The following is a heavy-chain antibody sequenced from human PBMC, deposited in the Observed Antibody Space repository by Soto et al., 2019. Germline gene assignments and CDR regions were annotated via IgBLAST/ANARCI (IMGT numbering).Heavy chain of an antibody. J-gene: IGHJ4*01. V-gene: IGHV3-15*01. Sequence: GGSLRRSCVASGFTFSYYWLSWVRQAPGKGLELVGRIKSKADGSTKEYGTPVKDRFIISRDDSKNTVELQMHALRTEDTAFYYCATPRPVSRGYSFWGHGALVTVSS. D-gene: IGHD5-18*01. CDR1: GFTFSYYW. CDR2: IKSKADGSTK. CDR3: ATPRPVSRGYSF.